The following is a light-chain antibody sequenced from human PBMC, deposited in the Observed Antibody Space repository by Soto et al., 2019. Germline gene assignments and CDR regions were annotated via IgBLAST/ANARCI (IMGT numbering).Light chain of an antibody. CDR1: HNDIGTYDY. V-gene: IGLV2-14*03. CDR2: GVT. CDR3: RSFTSDRIYV. J-gene: IGLJ1*01. Sequence: QSVLTQPTSVSGSPGQSITISCTGNHNDIGTYDYVSWYQQHPGRAPRLLIYGVTTRPSGISDRFSASKSGLTASLTISGLQPEDEADYYCRSFTSDRIYVFGPGTKVTV.